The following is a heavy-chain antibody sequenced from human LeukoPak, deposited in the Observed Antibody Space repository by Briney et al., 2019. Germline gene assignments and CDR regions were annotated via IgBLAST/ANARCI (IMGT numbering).Heavy chain of an antibody. J-gene: IGHJ4*02. CDR1: GFTFSSEA. Sequence: GGSLRLSRAASGFTFSSEAMGWVRQLPGGGLEWVSTISPAGGTTYYAESMKGRFTISRDNSKSTLYLQMNSLRVEDTAVYYCTKVRSGSSSWALRVFDYWGQGALVTVSS. V-gene: IGHV3-23*01. CDR2: ISPAGGTT. D-gene: IGHD6-13*01. CDR3: TKVRSGSSSWALRVFDY.